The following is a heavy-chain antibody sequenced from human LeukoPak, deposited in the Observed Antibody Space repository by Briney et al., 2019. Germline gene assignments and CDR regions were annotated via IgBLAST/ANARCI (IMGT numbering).Heavy chain of an antibody. CDR2: IYSGDT. CDR1: GLIPGYKY. D-gene: IGHD2-15*01. V-gene: IGHV3-53*01. Sequence: AGSLTPSSQVSGLIPGYKYMSWVRQAAGEGLEWVSVIYSGDTYYVHSVNGGFTISRGESKNTEFPQMHYLRVESTAEYFGACYYCSSGSCYFDHWGQGTLVTVSS. J-gene: IGHJ4*02. CDR3: ACYYCSSGSCYFDH.